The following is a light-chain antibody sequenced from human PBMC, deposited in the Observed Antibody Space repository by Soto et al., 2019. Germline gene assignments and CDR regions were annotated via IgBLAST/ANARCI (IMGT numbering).Light chain of an antibody. V-gene: IGKV1-5*03. CDR2: KAS. J-gene: IGKJ1*01. CDR1: QSISSW. CDR3: QQYNSYWT. Sequence: DIQMTQSPSTLSASVGXRVTITCRASQSISSWLAWYQQKPGKAPNLLIYKASSLEGGVPSRFSGSGSGTEFTLTISSLQPDDFATYYCQQYNSYWTFGQGTKVDIK.